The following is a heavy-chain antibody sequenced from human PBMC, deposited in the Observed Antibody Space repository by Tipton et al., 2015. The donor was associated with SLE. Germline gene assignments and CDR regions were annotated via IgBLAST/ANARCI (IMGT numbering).Heavy chain of an antibody. J-gene: IGHJ2*01. CDR3: ASSSGSMVTTWYFDL. CDR2: INHSGST. CDR1: GGSFSGYY. V-gene: IGHV4-34*01. D-gene: IGHD4-17*01. Sequence: LRLSCAVYGGSFSGYYWNWIRQPPGKGLEWIGEINHSGSTNYNPSLKSRVTISVDTSKNQFSLKLSSVTAADTAVYYCASSSGSMVTTWYFDLWGRGTLVTVVS.